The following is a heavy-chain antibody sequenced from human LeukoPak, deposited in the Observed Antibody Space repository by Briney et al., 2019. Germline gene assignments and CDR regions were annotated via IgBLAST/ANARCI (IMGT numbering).Heavy chain of an antibody. Sequence: ASVKVSCKASGYTFTNYYMHWVRQAPGQGLEWMGWINPNSGGTSSAQNFQAWVPITSDTSINTVYMDLTRLRSDDTAVYYCARDSSNIASAGNFDYWGQGTLVTVSS. CDR2: INPNSGGT. CDR3: ARDSSNIASAGNFDY. CDR1: GYTFTNYY. J-gene: IGHJ4*02. D-gene: IGHD6-13*01. V-gene: IGHV1-2*04.